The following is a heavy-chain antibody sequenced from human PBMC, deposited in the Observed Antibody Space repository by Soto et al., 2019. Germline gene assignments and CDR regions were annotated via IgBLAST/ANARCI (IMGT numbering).Heavy chain of an antibody. CDR1: GYTFTSYA. V-gene: IGHV1-3*01. Sequence: PSVKVSCKASGYTFTSYAMHWVRQAPGQRLEGMGWINAGNGNTKYSQKFQGRVTITRDTSASTAYMELSSLRSEDTAVYYCARGIYDFWSGYYAIWGQGTTVTVSS. CDR2: INAGNGNT. D-gene: IGHD3-3*01. CDR3: ARGIYDFWSGYYAI. J-gene: IGHJ6*01.